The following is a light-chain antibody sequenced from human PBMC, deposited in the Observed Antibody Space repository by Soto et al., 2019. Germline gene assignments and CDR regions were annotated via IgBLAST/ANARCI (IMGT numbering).Light chain of an antibody. CDR2: EVS. Sequence: QSVLTQPPSVSGSPGQSVTISCTGTSSDVGSYNRVSWYQQPPGTAPKLMIYEVSNRPSGFPDRFSGSKSGNTASLTISGLQAEDEADYYCSSYTSSSTLVFGGGTKLTVL. CDR1: SSDVGSYNR. CDR3: SSYTSSSTLV. J-gene: IGLJ2*01. V-gene: IGLV2-18*02.